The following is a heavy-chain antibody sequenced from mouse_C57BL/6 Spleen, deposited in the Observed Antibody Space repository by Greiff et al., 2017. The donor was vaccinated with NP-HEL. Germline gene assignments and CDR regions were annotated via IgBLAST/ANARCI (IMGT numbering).Heavy chain of an antibody. J-gene: IGHJ2*01. CDR2: ISYSGST. D-gene: IGHD1-2*01. V-gene: IGHV3-2*02. CDR3: ARTARIKY. Sequence: EVMLVESGPGLVKPSQSLSLTCTVTGYSITSGYGWNWIRQFPGNKLEWMGYISYSGSTNYNPSLNSRISITRDTSKNQFCLQLNSVTTEDTATYYCARTARIKYWGQGTTLTVSS. CDR1: GYSITSGYG.